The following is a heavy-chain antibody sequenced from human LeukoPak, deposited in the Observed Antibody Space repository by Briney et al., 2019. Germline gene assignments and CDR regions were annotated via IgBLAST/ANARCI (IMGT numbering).Heavy chain of an antibody. CDR1: GFTFSSYS. D-gene: IGHD2-15*01. V-gene: IGHV3-21*01. CDR3: ARGRRLGYCSGGSCYLYYYYGMDV. CDR2: ISSSSSYI. J-gene: IGHJ6*02. Sequence: GGSLRLSCAASGFTFSSYSMNWVRQAPGKGLEWVSLISSSSSYIYYADSVKGRFTISRDNAKNSLYLQMNSLRAEDTAVYYCARGRRLGYCSGGSCYLYYYYGMDVWGQGTTVTVSS.